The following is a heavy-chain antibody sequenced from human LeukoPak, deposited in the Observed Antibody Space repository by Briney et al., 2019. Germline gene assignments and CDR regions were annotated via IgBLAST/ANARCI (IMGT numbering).Heavy chain of an antibody. V-gene: IGHV4-39*07. D-gene: IGHD4-17*01. Sequence: PSETLSLTCTVSGGSISSSSYYWGWIRQPPGKGLEWIGSIYYSGSTYYNPSLKSRVTISVDTSKNQFSLELSSVTAADTAVYYCARGGTMTTVTRGAFDIWGQGTMVTVSS. CDR1: GGSISSSSYY. J-gene: IGHJ3*02. CDR3: ARGGTMTTVTRGAFDI. CDR2: IYYSGST.